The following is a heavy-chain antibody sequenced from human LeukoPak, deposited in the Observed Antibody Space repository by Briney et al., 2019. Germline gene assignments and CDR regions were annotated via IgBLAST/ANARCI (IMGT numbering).Heavy chain of an antibody. D-gene: IGHD3-10*01. CDR3: AKVAPDYYGTGSYLGAFDY. J-gene: IGHJ4*02. CDR1: GFTFSSYS. CDR2: ISYDGSNK. V-gene: IGHV3-30*18. Sequence: QGGGSLRLSCAASGFTFSSYSMNWVRQAPGKGLEWVAVISYDGSNKYYADSVKGRFTISRDNAKNSLYLQMNSLRAEDMAVYYCAKVAPDYYGTGSYLGAFDYWGQGTLVTVSS.